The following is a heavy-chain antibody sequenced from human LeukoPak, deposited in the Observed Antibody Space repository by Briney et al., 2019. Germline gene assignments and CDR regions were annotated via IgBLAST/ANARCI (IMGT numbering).Heavy chain of an antibody. Sequence: KRGGSLRLSCAASGFTFSNAWMSWVRQAPGKGLEWVGRIKSKTDGGTTDYAAPVKGRFTISRDDSKNTLHLQMNSLKTEDTAVYYCTTDPMVWYTFDLWGRGTLVTVSS. CDR3: TTDPMVWYTFDL. D-gene: IGHD2-8*01. CDR2: IKSKTDGGTT. CDR1: GFTFSNAW. J-gene: IGHJ2*01. V-gene: IGHV3-15*01.